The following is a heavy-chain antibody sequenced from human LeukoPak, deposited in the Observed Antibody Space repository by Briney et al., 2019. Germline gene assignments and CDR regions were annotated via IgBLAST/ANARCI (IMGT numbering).Heavy chain of an antibody. J-gene: IGHJ4*02. Sequence: GRSLRLSCAASGFTFSSYGMHWVRQAPGKGLEWVAVISYDGSNKYYADSVKGRFTISRDNSKNTLYLQMNSLRAEDTAVYYCAKDLNSAMATEEFDYWGQGTLVTVSS. CDR3: AKDLNSAMATEEFDY. CDR1: GFTFSSYG. CDR2: ISYDGSNK. V-gene: IGHV3-30*18. D-gene: IGHD5-18*01.